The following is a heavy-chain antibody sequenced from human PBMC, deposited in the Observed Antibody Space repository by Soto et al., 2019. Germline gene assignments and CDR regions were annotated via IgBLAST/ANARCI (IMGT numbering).Heavy chain of an antibody. Sequence: EAQLVQFGGGLVQPGGSLRVSCAASGFTFKNYWMSWVRQAPGKGLEWVASINQDGSETHFVGSVKGRFSISRDNVKSSLCLQMNSLRPDDTATYYCARGRFDCWGQGTLVIVSS. V-gene: IGHV3-7*03. CDR3: ARGRFDC. CDR2: INQDGSET. J-gene: IGHJ4*02. CDR1: GFTFKNYW.